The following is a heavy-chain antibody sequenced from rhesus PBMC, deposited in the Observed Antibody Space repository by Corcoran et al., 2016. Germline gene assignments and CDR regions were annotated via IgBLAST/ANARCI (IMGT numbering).Heavy chain of an antibody. CDR3: ARDLIYSWNDPFFDY. Sequence: EVQLVESGGGLVQPGGSLRLSCAASGFTFSSSAMHWVRQASGKGLEWVGRIRSKSNNYETGFAASVKGSVTISRDDSKNTAYLQMNSLKTEDTAVYYCARDLIYSWNDPFFDYWGQGVLVTVSS. D-gene: IGHD1-14*01. CDR1: GFTFSSSA. V-gene: IGHV3-118*01. J-gene: IGHJ4*01. CDR2: IRSKSNNYET.